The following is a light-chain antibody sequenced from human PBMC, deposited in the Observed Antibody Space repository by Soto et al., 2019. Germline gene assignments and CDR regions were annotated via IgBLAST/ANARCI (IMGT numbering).Light chain of an antibody. V-gene: IGKV3-20*01. CDR2: DVS. CDR3: QQYGRSPLT. J-gene: IGKJ4*01. CDR1: QSVKNNY. Sequence: EIVLTQSPDTLSLSPGERVTLSCRASQSVKNNYLAWYQQKPGQAPRFLIYDVSSRATGIPDRFSGSGSGTDFTLTISRLEPEDFAVYYCQQYGRSPLTFGGGTKVEIK.